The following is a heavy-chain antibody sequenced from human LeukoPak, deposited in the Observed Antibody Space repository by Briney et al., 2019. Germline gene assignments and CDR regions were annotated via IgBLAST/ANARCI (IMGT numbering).Heavy chain of an antibody. Sequence: GGSLRLSCAASGFTLSSYAMHWVRQAPGKGLEWVAVISYDGSNKYYADSVKGRFTISRDNSKNTLYLQMNSLRAEDTAVYYCARAHRYFYYYYGMDVWGQGTTVTVSS. J-gene: IGHJ6*02. V-gene: IGHV3-30*04. CDR2: ISYDGSNK. CDR1: GFTLSSYA. CDR3: ARAHRYFYYYYGMDV.